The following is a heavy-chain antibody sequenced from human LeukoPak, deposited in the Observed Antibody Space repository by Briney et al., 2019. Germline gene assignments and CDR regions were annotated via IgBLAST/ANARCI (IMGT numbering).Heavy chain of an antibody. CDR3: AAAYFGADQYYYGMDV. J-gene: IGHJ6*02. CDR1: GFTFSNYA. CDR2: ISRSGGST. V-gene: IGHV3-23*01. Sequence: GRSLRLSCVASGFTFSNYAMNWVRQAPGKGLEWVSAISRSGGSTYSADSVKGRFTISRDTSKHTLYLQMNSLRAEDTAVYYCAAAYFGADQYYYGMDVWGQGTTVTVSS. D-gene: IGHD3-3*01.